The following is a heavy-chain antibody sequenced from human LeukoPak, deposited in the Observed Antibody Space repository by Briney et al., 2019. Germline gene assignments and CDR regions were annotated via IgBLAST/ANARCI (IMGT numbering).Heavy chain of an antibody. V-gene: IGHV4-38-2*01. CDR2: IYHSGST. CDR3: ARLGLWFGELLPNWFDP. D-gene: IGHD3-10*01. J-gene: IGHJ5*02. CDR1: GYSISSGYY. Sequence: SETLSLTCAVSGYSISSGYYWGWIRQPPGKGLEWIGSIYHSGSTYYIPSLKSRVTISVDTSKNQFSLKLSSVTAADTAVYYCARLGLWFGELLPNWFDPWGQGTLVTVSS.